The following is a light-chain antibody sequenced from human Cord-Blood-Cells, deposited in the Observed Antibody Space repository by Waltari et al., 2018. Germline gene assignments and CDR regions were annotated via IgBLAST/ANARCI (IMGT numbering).Light chain of an antibody. J-gene: IGKJ2*01. CDR1: QSVLYSSNNKNY. V-gene: IGKV4-1*01. CDR2: WAS. CDR3: QQYYSTPRT. Sequence: DIVMTQSPDSLAVSLVERATINCKSRQSVLYSSNNKNYLAWYQQKPGQPPKLLIYWASTRESGVPDRFSGSGSGTDFTLTISSLQAEDVAVYYCQQYYSTPRTFGQGTKLEIK.